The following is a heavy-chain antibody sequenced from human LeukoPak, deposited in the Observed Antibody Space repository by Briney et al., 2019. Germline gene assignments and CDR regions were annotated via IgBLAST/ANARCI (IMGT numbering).Heavy chain of an antibody. Sequence: ASVKVSCKASGYTFTNYGISWVRQAPGQGLEWVAWISLATGAPSYAQKFQGRVTLTTDTSTSTAYMELRSLKSDDTAVYYCATAYYYDSSGYYYFDYWGQGTLVTVSS. CDR3: ATAYYYDSSGYYYFDY. CDR2: ISLATGAP. V-gene: IGHV1-18*01. D-gene: IGHD3-22*01. CDR1: GYTFTNYG. J-gene: IGHJ4*02.